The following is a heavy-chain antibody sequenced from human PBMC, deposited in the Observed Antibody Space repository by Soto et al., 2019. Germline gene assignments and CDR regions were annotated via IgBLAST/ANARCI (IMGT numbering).Heavy chain of an antibody. V-gene: IGHV5-10-1*01. CDR2: IDPRDSYT. D-gene: IGHD2-2*01. CDR3: ARLDCSSSTCDSWFDP. J-gene: IGHJ5*02. Sequence: GESLQISCTGFGYTFATFWISWVRQMPGRGLEWMGRIDPRDSYTNYSPSFQGHVTISVDKSISTAYLQWGSLKASDTAMYYCARLDCSSSTCDSWFDPWGQGTLVTVSS. CDR1: GYTFATFW.